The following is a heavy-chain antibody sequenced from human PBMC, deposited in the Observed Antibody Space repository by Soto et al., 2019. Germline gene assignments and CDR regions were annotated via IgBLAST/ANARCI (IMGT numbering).Heavy chain of an antibody. CDR2: INAGNGNT. V-gene: IGHV1-3*01. Sequence: QVPLVQSGAEVKKPGASVKVSCKASGYTFTSYAMHWVRQAPGQRLEWMGWINAGNGNTKYSQKFQGRVTITRDTSASTAYMELSSLRSEDTAVYYCARDTGGIYGDYNSVFDYWGQGTLVTVSS. CDR3: ARDTGGIYGDYNSVFDY. CDR1: GYTFTSYA. D-gene: IGHD4-17*01. J-gene: IGHJ4*02.